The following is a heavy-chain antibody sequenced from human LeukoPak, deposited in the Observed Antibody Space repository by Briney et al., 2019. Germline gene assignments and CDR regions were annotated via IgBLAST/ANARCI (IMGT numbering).Heavy chain of an antibody. CDR2: INPNSGGT. D-gene: IGHD5-18*01. J-gene: IGHJ5*02. CDR3: ARGLRGYSYGNNWFDP. V-gene: IGHV1-2*04. Sequence: ASVKVSCKASGYTFTGYYMHWVRQAPGQGLEWMGLINPNSGGTNYAQKFQGWVTMTRDTSISTAYMELSRLRADDTAVYYCARGLRGYSYGNNWFDPWGQGTLVTVSS. CDR1: GYTFTGYY.